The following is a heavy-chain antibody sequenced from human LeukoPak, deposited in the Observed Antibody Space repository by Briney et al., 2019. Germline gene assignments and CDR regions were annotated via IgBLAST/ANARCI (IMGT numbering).Heavy chain of an antibody. CDR1: GGSFSGYY. V-gene: IGHV4-34*01. Sequence: PSETLSLTCAVYGGSFSGYYWSWIRQPPGKGLEWIGEINHSGSTNYNPSLKSRVTISVDTSKNQFSLKLSSVTAADTAVYYCARGYPYYYDSSGYYGGSQHWGQGTLVTVSS. CDR3: ARGYPYYYDSSGYYGGSQH. D-gene: IGHD3-22*01. J-gene: IGHJ1*01. CDR2: INHSGST.